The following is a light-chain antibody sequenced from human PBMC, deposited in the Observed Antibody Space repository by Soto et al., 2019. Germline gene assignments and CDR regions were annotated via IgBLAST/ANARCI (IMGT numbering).Light chain of an antibody. CDR2: GTS. J-gene: IGKJ5*01. Sequence: EIVMTQSPGTLSLSPGEGATLSCRASQSVSGNLAWYQQKPGQAPRLLIYGTSIRATGVPARFSGGGSGTEFTLPISGLQSEDFAVYYCQQYNNWPLITFGQGTRLEI. V-gene: IGKV3-15*01. CDR3: QQYNNWPLIT. CDR1: QSVSGN.